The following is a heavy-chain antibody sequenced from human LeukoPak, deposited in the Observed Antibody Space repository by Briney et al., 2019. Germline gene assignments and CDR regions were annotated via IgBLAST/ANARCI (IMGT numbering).Heavy chain of an antibody. D-gene: IGHD7-27*01. CDR1: GYTFTTYG. CDR3: ARDEDWGPDY. V-gene: IGHV1-2*02. CDR2: IAPNGDRT. J-gene: IGHJ4*02. Sequence: ASVKVSCKTSGYTFTTYGMSWVRQAPGQGREWMGCIAPNGDRTYYAQKFLVRLTVTRDTSMSTVYMELNSLTSADTAVYFCARDEDWGPDYWGQGTLITVSS.